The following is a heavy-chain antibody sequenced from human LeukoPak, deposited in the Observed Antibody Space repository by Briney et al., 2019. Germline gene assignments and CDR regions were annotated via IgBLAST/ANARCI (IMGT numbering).Heavy chain of an antibody. D-gene: IGHD5-24*01. J-gene: IGHJ4*02. CDR1: GFTFSSYA. CDR2: ISYDGSNK. Sequence: GGSLRLSCAASGFTFSSYAMHWVRQAPGKGLEWVAVISYDGSNKYYADSVKGRFTISRDNSKNTLYLQMNSLRAEDTAVYYCARDRVVREMATIGDWGQGTLVTVSS. CDR3: ARDRVVREMATIGD. V-gene: IGHV3-30-3*01.